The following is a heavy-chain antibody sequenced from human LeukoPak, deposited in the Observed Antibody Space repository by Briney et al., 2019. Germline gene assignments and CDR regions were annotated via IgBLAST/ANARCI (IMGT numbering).Heavy chain of an antibody. CDR3: ARDIVWELTSGRFAP. J-gene: IGHJ5*02. D-gene: IGHD1-26*01. CDR2: IYYSGST. CDR1: GGSVSSGSYY. Sequence: SETLSLTCTVSGGSVSSGSYYWSWIRQPPGKGLEWIRYIYYSGSTNYNPSLKSRVTISVDTSKNQFSLKLSSVTAADAAVYYCARDIVWELTSGRFAPWGQGTLVTVSS. V-gene: IGHV4-61*01.